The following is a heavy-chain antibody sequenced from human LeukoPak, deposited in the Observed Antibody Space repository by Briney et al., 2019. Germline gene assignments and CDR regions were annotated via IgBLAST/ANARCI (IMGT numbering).Heavy chain of an antibody. J-gene: IGHJ5*02. V-gene: IGHV3-30*18. CDR2: ISYDGSNK. CDR3: AKDHPESNPDSSEGWFDP. D-gene: IGHD3-22*01. Sequence: GGSLRLSCAASGFTFSSYGMHWVRQAPGKGLEWVAVISYDGSNKYYADSVKGRFTISRDNSKNTLYLQMNSLRAEDTAVYYCAKDHPESNPDSSEGWFDPWGQGTLVAVSS. CDR1: GFTFSSYG.